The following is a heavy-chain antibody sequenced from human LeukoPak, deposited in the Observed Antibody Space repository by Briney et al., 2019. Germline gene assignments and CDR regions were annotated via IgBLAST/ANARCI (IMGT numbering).Heavy chain of an antibody. CDR1: GGSFSGYY. CDR3: ARSTIAAADPYYFDY. CDR2: INHSGST. D-gene: IGHD6-13*01. V-gene: IGHV4-34*01. Sequence: SETLSLTCAVYGGSFSGYYWSWIRQPPGKGLEWIGEINHSGSTNYNPSLKSRVTISVDTSKNQFSLKLSSVTAADTAVYYCARSTIAAADPYYFDYWGQGTLVTVSS. J-gene: IGHJ4*02.